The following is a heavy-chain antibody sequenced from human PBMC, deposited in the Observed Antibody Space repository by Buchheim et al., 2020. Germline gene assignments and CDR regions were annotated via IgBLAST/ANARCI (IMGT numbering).Heavy chain of an antibody. J-gene: IGHJ4*02. CDR1: GASISTDY. CDR2: IYKSGIT. V-gene: IGHV4-59*01. CDR3: ARISRAGGVYDVVDY. D-gene: IGHD5/OR15-5a*01. Sequence: QVQLQESGPGLVKPSETLSLTCTVSGASISTDYWSWIRQPPGEGLEWIGYIYKSGITEYNPSLGRRVTIAEDTSKNQFFLRLNSVTAADRAIYYCARISRAGGVYDVVDYWGQGTL.